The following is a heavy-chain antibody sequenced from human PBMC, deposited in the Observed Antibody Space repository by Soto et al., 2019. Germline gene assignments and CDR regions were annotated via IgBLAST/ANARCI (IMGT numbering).Heavy chain of an antibody. CDR2: IIPIFGTA. D-gene: IGHD6-13*01. Sequence: SVKVSCKASGGTFSSYAISWVRQAPGQGLEWIGGIIPIFGTAKYAQKFQGRVTITADESTSTAYMELSSLRSEDTAVYYCAAEYSSSWYNPDVWGQGTTVTVSS. CDR3: AAEYSSSWYNPDV. J-gene: IGHJ6*02. CDR1: GGTFSSYA. V-gene: IGHV1-69*13.